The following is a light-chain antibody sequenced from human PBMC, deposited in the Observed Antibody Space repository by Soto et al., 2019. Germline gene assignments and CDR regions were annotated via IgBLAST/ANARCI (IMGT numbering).Light chain of an antibody. V-gene: IGKV3-11*01. CDR3: QQRNIWPPVT. CDR2: GAS. J-gene: IGKJ5*01. Sequence: IVLTQSPGTLSLSPGDRATLSCRASQRVSARYLAWYHQKPGQAPRLLIFGASNRATGIPARFSGSGSGTDFTLTISSLEPEDFAVYYCQQRNIWPPVTFGQGTRLEIK. CDR1: QRVSARY.